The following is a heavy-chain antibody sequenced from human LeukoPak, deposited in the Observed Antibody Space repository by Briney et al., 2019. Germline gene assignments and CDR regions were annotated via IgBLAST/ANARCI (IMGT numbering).Heavy chain of an antibody. CDR3: AKQLGYCSDGSCYFPY. CDR1: GFTFSSSA. Sequence: GGSLRLSCAASGFTFSSSAMSWVRQAPGKGLEWVSAISNNGGYTYYADSVQGRFTIFRDNSKSTLCLQMNSLRAEDTAVYYCAKQLGYCSDGSCYFPYWGQGTLVTVSS. D-gene: IGHD2-15*01. CDR2: ISNNGGYT. J-gene: IGHJ4*02. V-gene: IGHV3-23*01.